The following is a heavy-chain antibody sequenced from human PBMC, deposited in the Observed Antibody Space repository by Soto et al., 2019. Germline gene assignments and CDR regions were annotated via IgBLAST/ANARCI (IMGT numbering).Heavy chain of an antibody. V-gene: IGHV6-1*01. CDR1: GDRVSSNSAA. CDR3: ARVYYDFWSGYLPRADAFDI. D-gene: IGHD3-3*01. J-gene: IGHJ3*02. CDR2: TYYRSKWYN. Sequence: SQTLSLTCAISGDRVSSNSAAWNWIRQSPSRGLEWLGRTYYRSKWYNDYAVSVKSRITINPDTSKNQFSLQLNSVTPEDTAVYYCARVYYDFWSGYLPRADAFDIWGQGTMVTVSS.